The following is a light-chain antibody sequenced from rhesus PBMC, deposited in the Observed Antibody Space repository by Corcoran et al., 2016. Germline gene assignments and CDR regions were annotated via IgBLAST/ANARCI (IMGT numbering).Light chain of an antibody. CDR3: QHYYSNPWT. Sequence: DIQMTQSPSSLSASVGDRVTITCRASQGISKDLAWYQQKPGETPKLLVYEASRLQSGIPSRFSGSGSGTDFTLTISSLKPEDFATYYCQHYYSNPWTFGQGAKVEI. V-gene: IGKV1-25*01. J-gene: IGKJ1*01. CDR2: EAS. CDR1: QGISKD.